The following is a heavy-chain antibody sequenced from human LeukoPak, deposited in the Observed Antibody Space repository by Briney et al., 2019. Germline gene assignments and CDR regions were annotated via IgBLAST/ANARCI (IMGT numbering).Heavy chain of an antibody. CDR2: ISSSGSTI. V-gene: IGHV3-48*03. J-gene: IGHJ4*02. Sequence: PGGSLRLSCAASEFSVGSNYMNWVRQAPGKGLEWVSYISSSGSTIYYADSVKGRFTISRDNAKNSLYLQMNSLRAEDTAVYYCARVRGGYDYFDYWGQGTLVTVSS. CDR3: ARVRGGYDYFDY. D-gene: IGHD5-12*01. CDR1: EFSVGSNY.